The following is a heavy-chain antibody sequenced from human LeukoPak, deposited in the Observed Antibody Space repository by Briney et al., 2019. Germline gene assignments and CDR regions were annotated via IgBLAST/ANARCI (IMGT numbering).Heavy chain of an antibody. Sequence: PGGSLRLSCAASGFTFSGYSMNWVRQAPGKGLEWVSYISSSSSTIYYADSVKGRFTISRDNAKNSLSLQMNSLRAEDTAVYYCASEGGYYYMDVWGKGTTVTVSS. J-gene: IGHJ6*03. V-gene: IGHV3-48*01. CDR2: ISSSSSTI. CDR3: ASEGGYYYMDV. D-gene: IGHD3-22*01. CDR1: GFTFSGYS.